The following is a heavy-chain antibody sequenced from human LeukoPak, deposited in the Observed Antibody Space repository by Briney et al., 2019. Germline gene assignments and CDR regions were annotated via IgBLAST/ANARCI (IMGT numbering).Heavy chain of an antibody. Sequence: GGSPRLSCAASGFTLSSSWMHWVRQAHGNGLVWVSRMKADGSSTNYADSVKGRFTISRDNAKNSVYLQMNSLRVEDTAVYYCASPRSGGYFDYWGQGTLVTVSS. CDR1: GFTLSSSW. V-gene: IGHV3-74*01. CDR2: MKADGSST. CDR3: ASPRSGGYFDY. J-gene: IGHJ4*02.